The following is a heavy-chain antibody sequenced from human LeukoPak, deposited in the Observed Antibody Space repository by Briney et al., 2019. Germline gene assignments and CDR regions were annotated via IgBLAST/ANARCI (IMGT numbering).Heavy chain of an antibody. CDR3: ARRYCSSTSCLFDY. D-gene: IGHD2-2*01. V-gene: IGHV3-48*03. J-gene: IGHJ4*02. Sequence: GGSLRLSCAASGFTFSSYEMNWVRQAPGKGLEWVSYISSSGSTIYYADSVKGRFTISRDNAKNSLYLQMNSLRAEDTAVYYCARRYCSSTSCLFDYWGQGTLVTVSS. CDR2: ISSSGSTI. CDR1: GFTFSSYE.